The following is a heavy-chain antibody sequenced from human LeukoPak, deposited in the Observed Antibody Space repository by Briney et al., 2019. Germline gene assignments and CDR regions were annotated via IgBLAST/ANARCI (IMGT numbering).Heavy chain of an antibody. J-gene: IGHJ4*02. D-gene: IGHD6-13*01. CDR1: GGTFSSYA. CDR3: ARVGRGIAAAFDY. V-gene: IGHV1-69*06. CDR2: IIPIFDTA. Sequence: ASVKVSCKASGGTFSSYAISWVRQAPGQGLEWMGGIIPIFDTANYAQKFQGRVTITADKSTSTAYMELSSLRSEDTAVYYCARVGRGIAAAFDYWGQGTLVTVSS.